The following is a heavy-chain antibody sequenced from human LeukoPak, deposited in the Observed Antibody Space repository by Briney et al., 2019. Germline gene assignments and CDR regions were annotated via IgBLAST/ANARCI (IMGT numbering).Heavy chain of an antibody. CDR1: GGSISSGGYS. CDR2: IYHSGST. Sequence: SQTLSLTCAVSGGSISSGGYSWSWIRQPPGKGLEWIGYIYHSGSTYYNPSLKSRVTISVDRSKNQFSLKLSSVTAADTAVYYCARVSNCGGDCNDAFDIWGQGTMVTVSS. D-gene: IGHD2-21*02. CDR3: ARVSNCGGDCNDAFDI. J-gene: IGHJ3*02. V-gene: IGHV4-30-2*01.